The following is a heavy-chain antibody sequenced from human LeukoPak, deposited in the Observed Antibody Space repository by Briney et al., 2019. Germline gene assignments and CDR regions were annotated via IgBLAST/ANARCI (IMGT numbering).Heavy chain of an antibody. CDR3: ARGVFRGYSGSYSAYYYYGMDV. CDR1: GFTFSSYW. D-gene: IGHD1-26*01. CDR2: INSDGSST. J-gene: IGHJ6*02. V-gene: IGHV3-74*01. Sequence: PGGSLRLSCAASGFTFSSYWMHWVRQAPGKGQVWVSRINSDGSSTSYADSVKGRFTISRDNAKNTLYLQMNSLRAEDTAVYYCARGVFRGYSGSYSAYYYYGMDVWGQGTTVTVSS.